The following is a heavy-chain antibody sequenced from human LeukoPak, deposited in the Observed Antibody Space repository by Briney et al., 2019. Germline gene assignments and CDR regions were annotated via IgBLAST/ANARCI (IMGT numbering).Heavy chain of an antibody. Sequence: ASVKVSCKASGYTFTSYDINWVRQATGQGLEWMGWMNPNSSNTGYAQKFQGRVTMTRNTSISTAYMELSSLRSEDTAVYYCARKRAMVRGVPSYYYGMDVWGQGTTVTVSS. D-gene: IGHD3-10*01. CDR1: GYTFTSYD. J-gene: IGHJ6*02. V-gene: IGHV1-8*01. CDR2: MNPNSSNT. CDR3: ARKRAMVRGVPSYYYGMDV.